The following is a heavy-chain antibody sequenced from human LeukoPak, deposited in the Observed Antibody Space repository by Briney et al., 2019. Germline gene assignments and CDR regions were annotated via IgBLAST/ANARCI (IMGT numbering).Heavy chain of an antibody. Sequence: GGSLRLSCAASGFTFSSYAMSWVRQAPGKGLEWVSSIGSSSSHIYYADSVKGRFTISRDNARNSLYLQMNSLRAEDTAVYYCVRLGYSSSLPDYWGRGTLVTVSS. D-gene: IGHD6-6*01. CDR3: VRLGYSSSLPDY. J-gene: IGHJ4*02. CDR1: GFTFSSYA. CDR2: IGSSSSHI. V-gene: IGHV3-21*01.